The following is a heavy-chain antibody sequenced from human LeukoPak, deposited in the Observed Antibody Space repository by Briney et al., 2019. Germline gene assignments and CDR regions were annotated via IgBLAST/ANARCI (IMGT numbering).Heavy chain of an antibody. J-gene: IGHJ4*02. V-gene: IGHV4-30-4*01. CDR1: GGSISSGGYY. CDR2: IYYSGST. CDR3: ARDRYYYDSSGYSQLYYFDY. Sequence: PSETLSLTCTVSGGSISSGGYYWSWIRQPPGEGLEWIGYIYYSGSTYYNPSLKSRVTISVDTSKNQFSLKLSSVTAADTAVYYCARDRYYYDSSGYSQLYYFDYWGQGTLVTVSS. D-gene: IGHD3-22*01.